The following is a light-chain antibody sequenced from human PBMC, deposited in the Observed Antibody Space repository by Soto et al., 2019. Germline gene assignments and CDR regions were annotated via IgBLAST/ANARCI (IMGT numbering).Light chain of an antibody. V-gene: IGLV1-40*01. CDR3: QSHDNNLSGRV. J-gene: IGLJ1*01. CDR2: DNN. CDR1: GSNIGAGYD. Sequence: QSVLAQPPSVSGAPGQRVTISCTGSGSNIGAGYDVHWYQQVPGTAPKLLIYDNNSRPSGVPDRFSGSKSGTSASLAIAGLRAEDEADYYCQSHDNNLSGRVFGTGTKLTVL.